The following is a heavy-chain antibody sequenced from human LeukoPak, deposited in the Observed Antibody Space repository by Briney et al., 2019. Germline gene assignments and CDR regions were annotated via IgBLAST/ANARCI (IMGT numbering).Heavy chain of an antibody. CDR3: ARAPLKSSSSWTRYWYFDL. D-gene: IGHD6-13*01. V-gene: IGHV4-34*01. CDR2: INHSGST. CDR1: GFTFSSYA. J-gene: IGHJ2*01. Sequence: PGRSLRLSCAASGFTFSSYAMHWVRQAPGKGLEWIGEINHSGSTNYNPSLKSRVTISVDTSKNQFSLKLSSVTAADTAVYYCARAPLKSSSSWTRYWYFDLWGRGTLVTVSS.